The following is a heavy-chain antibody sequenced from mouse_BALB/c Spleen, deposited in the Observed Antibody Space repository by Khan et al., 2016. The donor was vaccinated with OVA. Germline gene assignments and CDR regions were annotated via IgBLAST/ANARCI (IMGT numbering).Heavy chain of an antibody. V-gene: IGHV5-6*01. CDR3: ASHLTGSFAY. J-gene: IGHJ3*01. CDR1: GFTFSTYA. Sequence: EVELVESGGDLVKPGGSLRLSCAASGFTFSTYAMSWVRQPPDKRLEWVATITSDGYYTYYPDTVKGRFTFSRNNAENTLYLQMSSLKSEDTAIYYCASHLTGSFAYWGQGTLVTVSA. D-gene: IGHD4-1*01. CDR2: ITSDGYYT.